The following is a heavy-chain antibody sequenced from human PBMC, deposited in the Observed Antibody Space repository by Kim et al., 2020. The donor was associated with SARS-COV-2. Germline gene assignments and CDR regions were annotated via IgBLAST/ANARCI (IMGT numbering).Heavy chain of an antibody. J-gene: IGHJ5*02. CDR1: GFTFSSYS. D-gene: IGHD3-10*01. CDR3: AREIVRGVIIRWFDP. Sequence: GGSLRLSCAASGFTFSSYSMNWVRQAPGKGLEWVSSISSSSSYIYYADSVKGRFTISRDNAKNSLYLQMNSLRAEDTAVYYCAREIVRGVIIRWFDPWGQGTLVTVSS. CDR2: ISSSSSYI. V-gene: IGHV3-21*01.